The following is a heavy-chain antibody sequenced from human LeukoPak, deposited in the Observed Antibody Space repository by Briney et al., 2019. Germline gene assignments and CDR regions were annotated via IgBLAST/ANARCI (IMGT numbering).Heavy chain of an antibody. CDR2: ISAYNGNT. D-gene: IGHD6-13*01. Sequence: GASVKVSCKASGYTFTSYGISWVRQAPGQGLEWMGWISAYNGNTNYAQKLQGRVTMTTDTSTSTAYMELSSLRSEDTAVYYCARGLRLAAAGTNWFDPWGQGTLVTVSS. CDR1: GYTFTSYG. V-gene: IGHV1-18*01. J-gene: IGHJ5*02. CDR3: ARGLRLAAAGTNWFDP.